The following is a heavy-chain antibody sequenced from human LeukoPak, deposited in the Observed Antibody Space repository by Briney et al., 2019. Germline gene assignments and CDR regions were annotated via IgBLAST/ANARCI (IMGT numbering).Heavy chain of an antibody. CDR3: SEVGGPYRPPGQ. CDR1: GFTFSSYW. D-gene: IGHD3-16*01. Sequence: PGGSLRLSCAASGFTFSSYWMSWVRQAPGKGLEWVANIKQDGSEKYYVDSVKGRFTISRDNDKNSLFLQMTSLRAEDTAVYYWSEVGGPYRPPGQWGPGTLVTVSS. J-gene: IGHJ4*02. CDR2: IKQDGSEK. V-gene: IGHV3-7*01.